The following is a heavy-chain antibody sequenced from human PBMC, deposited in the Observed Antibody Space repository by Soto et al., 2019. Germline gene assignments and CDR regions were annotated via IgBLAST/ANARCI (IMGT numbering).Heavy chain of an antibody. J-gene: IGHJ4*02. CDR1: GLPFRSYA. D-gene: IGHD3-16*01. CDR3: AKDLRTVWDY. V-gene: IGHV3-23*01. Sequence: PGVSLRLSCVASGLPFRSYAMHWVRQAPGKGLEWVSAISGSGGSTYYADSVKGRFTISRDNSKNTLYLQMNSLRAEDTAVYYYAKDLRTVWDYWGQGTLVTVSS. CDR2: ISGSGGST.